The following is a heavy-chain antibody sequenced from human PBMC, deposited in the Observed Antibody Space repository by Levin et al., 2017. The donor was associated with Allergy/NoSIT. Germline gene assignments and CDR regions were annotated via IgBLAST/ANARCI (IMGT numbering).Heavy chain of an antibody. CDR3: AKDYGDYYYFDY. CDR2: ISWNSGSI. Sequence: GGSLRLSCAASGFTFDDYAMHWVRQAPGKGLEWVSGISWNSGSIGYADSVKGRFTISRDNAKNSLYLQMNSLRAEDTALYYCAKDYGDYYYFDYWGQGTLVTVSS. D-gene: IGHD4-17*01. J-gene: IGHJ4*02. CDR1: GFTFDDYA. V-gene: IGHV3-9*01.